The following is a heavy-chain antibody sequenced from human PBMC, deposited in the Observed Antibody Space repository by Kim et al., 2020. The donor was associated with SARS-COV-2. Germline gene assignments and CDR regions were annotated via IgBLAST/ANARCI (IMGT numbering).Heavy chain of an antibody. V-gene: IGHV3-48*03. CDR3: ARPQWLTKHDAFAI. CDR2: ISSSGSTI. J-gene: IGHJ3*02. Sequence: GGSLRLSCAASGFTFSSYEMNWVRQAPGKGLEWVSYISSSGSTIYYADSVKGRLTISRDNAKNSLYLQMNSLRAEDTAVYYCARPQWLTKHDAFAICGQG. D-gene: IGHD6-19*01. CDR1: GFTFSSYE.